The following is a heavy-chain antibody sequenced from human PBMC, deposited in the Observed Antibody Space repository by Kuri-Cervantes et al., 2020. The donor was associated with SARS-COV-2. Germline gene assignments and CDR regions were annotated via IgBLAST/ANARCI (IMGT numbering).Heavy chain of an antibody. CDR2: IYHSGST. V-gene: IGHV4-4*02. CDR3: AGGQPSSAPYSSSWYSPLSWWFDP. Sequence: SETLSLTCAVSGGSISSSNWWSWVRQPPGKGLEWIGEIYHSGSTNYNPYLKSRFTISVDKSKNQFFLKLSSVTAADTAVYYCAGGQPSSAPYSSSWYSPLSWWFDPWGHGTLVTVSS. CDR1: GGSISSSNW. D-gene: IGHD6-13*01. J-gene: IGHJ5*02.